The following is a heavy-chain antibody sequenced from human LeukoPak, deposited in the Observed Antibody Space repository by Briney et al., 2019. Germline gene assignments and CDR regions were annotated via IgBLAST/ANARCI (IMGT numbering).Heavy chain of an antibody. CDR3: ANSLTGGATISWSNWFDP. Sequence: ASVKVSCTVSGYTLTELSMHWVRQAPGKGLEWMGGFDPEDGETIYAQKFQGRVTMTEDTSTDTAYMELSSLRSEDTAVYYCANSLTGGATISWSNWFDPWGQGTLVTVSS. CDR2: FDPEDGET. D-gene: IGHD1-26*01. V-gene: IGHV1-24*01. CDR1: GYTLTELS. J-gene: IGHJ5*02.